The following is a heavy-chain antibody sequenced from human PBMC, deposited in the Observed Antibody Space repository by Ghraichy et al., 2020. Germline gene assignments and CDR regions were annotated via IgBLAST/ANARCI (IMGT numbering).Heavy chain of an antibody. J-gene: IGHJ3*01. Sequence: VKVSCKASGGTFSIYAISWVRQAPGPGLEWMGRIIPILGIANYAQKFQGRVTITADKSTSTAYMELSSLRSEDTAVYYCARETGYYYDSSGPMWGQGTMVTVSS. CDR3: ARETGYYYDSSGPM. CDR2: IIPILGIA. V-gene: IGHV1-69*04. D-gene: IGHD3-22*01. CDR1: GGTFSIYA.